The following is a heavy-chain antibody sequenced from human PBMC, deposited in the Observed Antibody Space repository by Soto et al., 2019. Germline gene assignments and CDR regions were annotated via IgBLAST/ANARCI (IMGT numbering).Heavy chain of an antibody. Sequence: SETLSLTCTVSGTSISSYYWSWIRQPPGKGLEWIANIHYSGTTNYNPSLASRVTLSVXXXXXXFXLXMXXXTAADRAMYFCARYNSYAIDYWGRGTLVTVSS. CDR1: GTSISSYY. V-gene: IGHV4-59*01. J-gene: IGHJ4*02. D-gene: IGHD2-8*01. CDR3: ARYNSYAIDY. CDR2: IHYSGTT.